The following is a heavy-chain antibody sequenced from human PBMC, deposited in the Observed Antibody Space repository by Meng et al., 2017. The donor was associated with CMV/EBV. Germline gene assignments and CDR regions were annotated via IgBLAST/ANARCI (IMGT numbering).Heavy chain of an antibody. CDR1: GFTFSNAW. Sequence: GGSLRLSCAASGFTFSNAWMSWVRQAPGKGLEWVGRIKSKTDGGTTDYAALVKGRFTISRDDSKNTLYLQMNSLKTEDTAVYYCTTESRYDFWGLGYCSGGSCYTAYFDYWGQGTLVTVSS. V-gene: IGHV3-15*01. D-gene: IGHD2-15*01. J-gene: IGHJ4*02. CDR2: IKSKTDGGTT. CDR3: TTESRYDFWGLGYCSGGSCYTAYFDY.